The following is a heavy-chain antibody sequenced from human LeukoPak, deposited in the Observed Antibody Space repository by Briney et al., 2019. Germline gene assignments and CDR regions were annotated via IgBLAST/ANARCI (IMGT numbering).Heavy chain of an antibody. CDR2: INEDGTFV. CDR1: GPTFRSHW. CDR3: VVLGISWGLSV. V-gene: IGHV3-74*01. Sequence: GGSLRLSCEASGPTFRSHWVHWVRQAPGEGLVWVARINEDGTFVSYADPVKGRFTISRDNARNTLYLQINRLRADDTGVYYCVVLGISWGLSVWGQGATVTVSS. D-gene: IGHD6-13*01. J-gene: IGHJ6*02.